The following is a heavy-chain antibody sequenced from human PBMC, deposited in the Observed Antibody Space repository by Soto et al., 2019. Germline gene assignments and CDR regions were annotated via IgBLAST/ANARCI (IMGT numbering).Heavy chain of an antibody. CDR2: ISAYNGNT. V-gene: IGHV1-18*01. Sequence: ASVKVSCKASGYTFTSYGISWVRQAPGQGLEWMGWISAYNGNTNYAQKLQGRVTMTTDTSTSTAYMELRSLRSDDTAVYYCARLSSGWTRPWYYYYMDVWGKGTTVTVSS. D-gene: IGHD6-19*01. CDR3: ARLSSGWTRPWYYYYMDV. J-gene: IGHJ6*03. CDR1: GYTFTSYG.